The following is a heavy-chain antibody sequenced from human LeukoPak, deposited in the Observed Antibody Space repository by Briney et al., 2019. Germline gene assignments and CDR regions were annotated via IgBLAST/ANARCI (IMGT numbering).Heavy chain of an antibody. CDR1: SGSLSGHS. J-gene: IGHJ4*02. D-gene: IGHD3-22*01. V-gene: IGHV4-59*11. Sequence: NTSETLSLTCSVSSGSLSGHSWTWIRQPPGKGLEWIGYIYYSGSPSYSPSLKSRVTISADTSRSQFSLQLTSVTPADTAVYYCARGSLYDSSGYYWDYWGQGSLVT. CDR2: IYYSGSP. CDR3: ARGSLYDSSGYYWDY.